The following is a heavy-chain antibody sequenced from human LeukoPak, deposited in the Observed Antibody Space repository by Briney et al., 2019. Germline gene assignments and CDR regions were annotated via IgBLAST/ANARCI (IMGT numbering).Heavy chain of an antibody. CDR2: LCYSGST. V-gene: IGHV4-39*01. D-gene: IGHD5/OR15-5a*01. CDR3: ARPSKSGVYNYWYFDL. Sequence: SETLSLTCTVSGGSISSSSYYWGWIRQPPGKGLEWNGSLCYSGSTYYNPSIKSRITLSVDTSNNQFSLKLNSVIAADTAVYYCARPSKSGVYNYWYFDLWGRGILVTVSS. J-gene: IGHJ2*01. CDR1: GGSISSSSYY.